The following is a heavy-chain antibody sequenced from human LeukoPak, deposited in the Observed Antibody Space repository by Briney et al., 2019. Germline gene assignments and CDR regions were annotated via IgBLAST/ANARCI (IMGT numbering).Heavy chain of an antibody. CDR2: IWYDGSNK. D-gene: IGHD2/OR15-2a*01. V-gene: IGHV3-33*01. Sequence: GGSLRLSCAASGFTFSNYGMHWVRQAPGKGLEWVALIWYDGSNKYFTDSVKGRLTISRDNSKDTLFLQMNGLRAEDTAVYYCAREGPRGNSQFDYWGQGTLVTVSS. CDR3: AREGPRGNSQFDY. CDR1: GFTFSNYG. J-gene: IGHJ4*02.